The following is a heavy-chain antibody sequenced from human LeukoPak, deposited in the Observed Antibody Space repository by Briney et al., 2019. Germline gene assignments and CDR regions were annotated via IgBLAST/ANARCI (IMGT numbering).Heavy chain of an antibody. CDR2: SATTKPNSCTA. Sequence: PVGSLRLSCAGAGFSITDHHMDWVRQAPGKGLEWIGRSATTKPNSCTAQYAASARGRFAISRDDSQNSLYLQLNSLKTETAAVYYCVRVVTTGSGWYLFDHGGLGTLVTVSS. V-gene: IGHV3-72*01. CDR1: GFSITDHH. J-gene: IGHJ4*02. D-gene: IGHD6-13*01. CDR3: VRVVTTGSGWYLFDH.